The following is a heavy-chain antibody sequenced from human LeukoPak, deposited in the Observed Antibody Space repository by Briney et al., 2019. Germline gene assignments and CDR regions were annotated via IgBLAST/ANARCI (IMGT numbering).Heavy chain of an antibody. CDR1: GFTFSSYA. Sequence: GGSLRLSCAASGFTFSSYAMSWVRQAPGKGLEWVSGISGSGGSTYYADSVKGRFTISRENSKNTLYLQMSSLRAEDTAVHYCAKMEAWTTVTGSGVDYWGQGTLVTVSS. D-gene: IGHD4-11*01. CDR2: ISGSGGST. V-gene: IGHV3-23*01. CDR3: AKMEAWTTVTGSGVDY. J-gene: IGHJ4*02.